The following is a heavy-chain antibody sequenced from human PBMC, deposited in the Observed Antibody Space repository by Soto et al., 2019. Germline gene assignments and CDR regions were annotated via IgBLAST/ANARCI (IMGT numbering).Heavy chain of an antibody. CDR2: ISGSGGST. D-gene: IGHD1-26*01. CDR3: AGAVWDYYYYGMDV. V-gene: IGHV3-23*01. Sequence: GGSLRLSCAASGFTFSSYAMSWVRQAPGKGLEWVSAISGSGGSTYYADSVKGRFTISRDNSKNTLYLQMNSLRAEDTAVYYCAGAVWDYYYYGMDVWGRGTTVTVSS. CDR1: GFTFSSYA. J-gene: IGHJ6*02.